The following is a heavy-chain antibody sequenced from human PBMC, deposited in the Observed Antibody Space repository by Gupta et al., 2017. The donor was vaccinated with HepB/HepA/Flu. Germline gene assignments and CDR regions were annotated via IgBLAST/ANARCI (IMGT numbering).Heavy chain of an antibody. J-gene: IGHJ6*02. CDR3: VREGIYYGMDV. CDR2: ISSKSISI. V-gene: IGHV3-48*03. CDR1: DFSFSSYE. Sequence: EVQLVESGGGLVQPGGSLSLSCVGSDFSFSSYEMNWVRQAPGKGLEWVSFISSKSISIYYEDSVKGRFTISRDNAKNSLFLKMKSLRVEDTAVYYCVREGIYYGMDVWGQGTTVIVSS.